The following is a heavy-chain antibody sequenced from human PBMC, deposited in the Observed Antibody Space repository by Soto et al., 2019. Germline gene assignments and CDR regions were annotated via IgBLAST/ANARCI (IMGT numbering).Heavy chain of an antibody. D-gene: IGHD1-26*01. CDR3: TRGDGRGSSGFYYYYGMDV. V-gene: IGHV1-46*01. CDR1: GYTFTNYY. CDR2: INPSGGIT. Sequence: QVQLVQSGAEVKKPGASVKLSCKASGYTFTNYYMHWVRQAPRQGLEWMGIINPSGGITSYAQKSQGRVTMTSATSTSTVYMELSSLRAEDTAVYYCTRGDGRGSSGFYYYYGMDVWGHGTTVTVSS. J-gene: IGHJ6*02.